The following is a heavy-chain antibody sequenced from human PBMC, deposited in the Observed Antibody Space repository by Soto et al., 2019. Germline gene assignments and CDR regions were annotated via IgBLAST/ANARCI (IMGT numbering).Heavy chain of an antibody. V-gene: IGHV4-34*01. J-gene: IGHJ6*03. CDR1: GGSFSGYY. CDR2: INHSGST. CDR3: ARRDTRRDYYYYYMDV. Sequence: PSETLSLTCAVYGGSFSGYYWSWSRQPPGKGLEWIGEINHSGSTNYNPSLKSRVTISVDTSKNQFSLKLSSVTAADTAVYYCARRDTRRDYYYYYMDVWGKGTTVTVSS.